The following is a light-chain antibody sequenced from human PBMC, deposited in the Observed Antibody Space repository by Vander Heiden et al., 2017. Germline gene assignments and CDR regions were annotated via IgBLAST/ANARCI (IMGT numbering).Light chain of an antibody. J-gene: IGLJ2*01. CDR1: RANIGEGYD. CDR2: RNN. V-gene: IGLV1-40*01. CDR3: QSYDSRLDVV. Sequence: QSVLTRPPSVSGAPGQKVTISCPGSRANIGEGYDVPRDQQLPGTAPKLLIYRNNKRPSGVPDRFSGSKSGTAASLAITGRQAEEEADYYCQSYDSRLDVVFGGGTKVTV.